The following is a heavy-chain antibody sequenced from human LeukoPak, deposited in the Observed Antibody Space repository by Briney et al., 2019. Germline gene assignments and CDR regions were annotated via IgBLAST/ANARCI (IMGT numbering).Heavy chain of an antibody. Sequence: AVKDSRKASGGTFSSYAISWVRQAPGQGLEWMGRIIPIFGTANYAQKFQGRVTITADKSTSTAYMELSSLRSEDTAVYYCARSPLLIAAAGGGSFDPSGQKSELTGSS. V-gene: IGHV1-69*06. D-gene: IGHD6-13*01. CDR2: IIPIFGTA. CDR3: ARSPLLIAAAGGGSFDP. CDR1: GGTFSSYA. J-gene: IGHJ5*02.